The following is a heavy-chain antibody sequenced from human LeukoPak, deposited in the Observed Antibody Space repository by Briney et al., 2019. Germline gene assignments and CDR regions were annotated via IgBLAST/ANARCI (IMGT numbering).Heavy chain of an antibody. J-gene: IGHJ4*02. D-gene: IGHD2-2*01. CDR2: ISSDGNNK. CDR1: GFTFSSYA. CDR3: ARDEYLWVVIQLGLFDY. V-gene: IGHV3-30-3*01. Sequence: PGGSLRLPCAASGFTFSSYAMHWVRQAPGKGLEWVAVISSDGNNKYYADSVKGRFTISRDNSKNTLYLQMNSLRAEDTAVYYCARDEYLWVVIQLGLFDYWGQGTLVTVSS.